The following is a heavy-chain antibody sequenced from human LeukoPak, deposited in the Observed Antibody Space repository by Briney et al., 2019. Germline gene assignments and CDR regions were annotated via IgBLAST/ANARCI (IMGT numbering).Heavy chain of an antibody. CDR1: GFTFSYFS. D-gene: IGHD3-22*01. CDR3: ARDRSDSFDSTGYFPEYYFDY. CDR2: IWYDGSSK. J-gene: IGHJ4*02. V-gene: IGHV3-33*01. Sequence: PGRSLRLSCAASGFTFSYFSMHWVRQAPGKGLEWVALIWYDGSSKSYADSGKGRFTISRDNSNNTLYLQMNSLRVEDTAVYYCARDRSDSFDSTGYFPEYYFDYWGQGTLVTVSS.